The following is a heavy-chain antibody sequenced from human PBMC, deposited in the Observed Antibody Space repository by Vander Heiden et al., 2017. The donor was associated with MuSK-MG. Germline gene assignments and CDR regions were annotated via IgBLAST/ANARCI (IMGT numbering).Heavy chain of an antibody. CDR3: ARAPGYYDILTGSSPYYFDY. CDR1: RGTFISYA. D-gene: IGHD3-9*01. V-gene: IGHV1-69*01. J-gene: IGHJ4*02. Sequence: QVQLVQSGAEVKKPGSSVKVSCKASRGTFISYALSGVRQAPGQGLEWMGGIIPIFGTANYAQKFQGRVTITADESTSTAYMELSSLRSEDTAVYYCARAPGYYDILTGSSPYYFDYWGQGTLVTVSS. CDR2: IIPIFGTA.